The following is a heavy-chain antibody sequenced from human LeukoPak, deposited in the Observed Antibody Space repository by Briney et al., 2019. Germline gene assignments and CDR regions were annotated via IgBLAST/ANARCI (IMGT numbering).Heavy chain of an antibody. CDR1: GYTFTGYY. D-gene: IGHD2-2*01. V-gene: IGHV1-46*01. Sequence: EASVRVSCKASGYTFTGYYMHWVRQAPGQGLEWMGIINPSGGSTSYAQKFQGRVTMTRDMSTSTVYMELSSLRSEDTAVYYCARSRTVPATPGYWGQGTLVTVSS. CDR3: ARSRTVPATPGY. CDR2: INPSGGST. J-gene: IGHJ4*02.